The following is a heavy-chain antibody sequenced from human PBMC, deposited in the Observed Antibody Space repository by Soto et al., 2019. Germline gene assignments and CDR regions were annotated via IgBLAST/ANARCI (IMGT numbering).Heavy chain of an antibody. J-gene: IGHJ4*02. CDR1: GGSFSGYY. V-gene: IGHV4-34*01. Sequence: QVQLQQWGAGLLKPSETLSLTCAVYGGSFSGYYWSWIRQPPGKGLEWIGEINHSGSTDYNPSLKSRVTISVDTSKNQFSLKLSSVTAADTAVYYCARGRAGDSPSVPYWGQGTLVTVSS. CDR3: ARGRAGDSPSVPY. CDR2: INHSGST. D-gene: IGHD7-27*01.